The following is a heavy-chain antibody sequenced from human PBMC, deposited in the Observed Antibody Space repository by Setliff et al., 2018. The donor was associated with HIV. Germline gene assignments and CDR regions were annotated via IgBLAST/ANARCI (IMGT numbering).Heavy chain of an antibody. J-gene: IGHJ5*02. CDR1: GGSFSGFY. Sequence: SETLSLTCAVYGGSFSGFYWTWIRQPPGKGLEWIGCISHSGNTNFNPSLNSRVTISLDTSKNQFSLRLTSLTAADTAIYYCARSTVGAGASFPWGRGILVTVSS. CDR3: ARSTVGAGASFP. CDR2: ISHSGNT. V-gene: IGHV4-34*01. D-gene: IGHD1-26*01.